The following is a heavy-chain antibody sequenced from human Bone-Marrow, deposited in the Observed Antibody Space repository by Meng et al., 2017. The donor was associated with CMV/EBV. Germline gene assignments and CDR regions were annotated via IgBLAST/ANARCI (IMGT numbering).Heavy chain of an antibody. J-gene: IGHJ5*02. Sequence: SETLSPTCTVSGGSISSSSYYWGWIRQPPGKGLEWIGSIYYSGSTYYNPSLKSRVTISVDTSKNQFSLKLSSVTAADTAVYYCAPLTSIAAAGNWFDPWGQGTLVTVSS. D-gene: IGHD6-13*01. V-gene: IGHV4-39*01. CDR3: APLTSIAAAGNWFDP. CDR2: IYYSGST. CDR1: GGSISSSSYY.